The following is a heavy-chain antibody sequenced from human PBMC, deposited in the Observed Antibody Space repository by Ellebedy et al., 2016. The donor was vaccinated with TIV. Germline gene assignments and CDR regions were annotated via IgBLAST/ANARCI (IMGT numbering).Heavy chain of an antibody. Sequence: MPGGSLRLSCTVPGCSTISYYWSWIPQPPGKGLEWIGYVFYSGSPNYNPSLKSRVTITVDTSKNQFSLRLSSVSAADTAVFYCARVVWKQPVSDASDIWGQGTMVTVSS. V-gene: IGHV4-59*01. D-gene: IGHD2-8*02. CDR3: ARVVWKQPVSDASDI. CDR2: VFYSGSP. CDR1: GCSTISYY. J-gene: IGHJ3*02.